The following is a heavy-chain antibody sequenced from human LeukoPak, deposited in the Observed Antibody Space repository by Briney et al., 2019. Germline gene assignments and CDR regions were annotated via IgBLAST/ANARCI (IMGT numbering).Heavy chain of an antibody. V-gene: IGHV4-30-2*01. CDR1: GGSISSGGYS. J-gene: IGHJ4*02. CDR3: ARGGATVTSISRGEFDY. CDR2: IYHSGST. Sequence: SETLSLTCAVSGGSISSGGYSWSWIRQPPGKGLEWIGYIYHSGSTYYNPSLKSRVTISVDRSKNQFSLKLSSVTAADTAVYYCARGGATVTSISRGEFDYWGQGTLVTVSS. D-gene: IGHD4-11*01.